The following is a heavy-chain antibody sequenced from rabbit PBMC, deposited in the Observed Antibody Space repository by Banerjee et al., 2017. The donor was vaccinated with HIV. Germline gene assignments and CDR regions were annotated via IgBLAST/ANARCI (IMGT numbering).Heavy chain of an antibody. V-gene: IGHV1S45*01. D-gene: IGHD1-1*01. CDR1: GFDFNSYYM. J-gene: IGHJ4*01. Sequence: QEQLKESGGGLVQPGGSLKLSCKASGFDFNSYYMSWVRQAPGKGLEWIGYIDPVVGSTYYASWVNGRFTISKTSSTTVTLQMTSLTAADTATYFCARDLGGVIGWNFNLWGPGTLVTVS. CDR3: ARDLGGVIGWNFNL. CDR2: IDPVVGST.